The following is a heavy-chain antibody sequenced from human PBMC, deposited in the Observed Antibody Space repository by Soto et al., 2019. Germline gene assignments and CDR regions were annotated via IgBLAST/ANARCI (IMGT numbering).Heavy chain of an antibody. Sequence: PSETLSLTCAVSGGSISSGGYSWSWIRQPPGKGLEWIGYIYHSGSAYYNPSLKSRVTISVDRSKNQFSLKLSSVTAADTAVYYCARVPDRWGQGTLVTVSS. D-gene: IGHD2-2*01. J-gene: IGHJ5*02. CDR2: IYHSGSA. CDR1: GGSISSGGYS. V-gene: IGHV4-30-2*01. CDR3: ARVPDR.